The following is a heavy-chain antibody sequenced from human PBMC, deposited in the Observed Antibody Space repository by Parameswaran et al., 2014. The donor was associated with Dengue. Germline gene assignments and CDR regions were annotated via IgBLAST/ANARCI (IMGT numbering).Heavy chain of an antibody. D-gene: IGHD2-15*01. J-gene: IGHJ3*02. CDR3: ARGLTDIVVVVAATLMGTSAFDI. V-gene: IGHV3-48*03. Sequence: VRQAPGKGLDGVSYISSSGSTIYYADSVKGRFTISRDNAKNSLYLQMNSLRAEDTAVYYCARGLTDIVVVVAATLMGTSAFDIWGQGTMVTVSS. CDR2: ISSSGSTI.